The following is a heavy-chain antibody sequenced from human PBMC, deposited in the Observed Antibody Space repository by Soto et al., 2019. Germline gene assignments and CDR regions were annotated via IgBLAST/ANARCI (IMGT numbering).Heavy chain of an antibody. CDR2: VYYSGGA. CDR3: GRVVEGATRHTDLDS. Sequence: SETLSLTCTVSGVSIHNSHSFWGWIRQPPGKGLEFIGTVYYSGGAHYNSSLKSPATISVDTANNQVSLRMRSLTAADTAVYYCGRVVEGATRHTDLDSWGQGTLVTSPQ. D-gene: IGHD2-21*01. J-gene: IGHJ5*01. CDR1: GVSIHNSHSF. V-gene: IGHV4-39*01.